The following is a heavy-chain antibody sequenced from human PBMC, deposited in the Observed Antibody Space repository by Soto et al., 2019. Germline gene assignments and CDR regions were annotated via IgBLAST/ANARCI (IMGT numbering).Heavy chain of an antibody. J-gene: IGHJ4*02. CDR1: GFTFSNYV. CDR2: ISASGGST. V-gene: IGHV3-23*01. CDR3: AEGPLGSGYDLDY. Sequence: EVQLLDSGGGLVQPGGSLRLDCAASGFTFSNYVMNWVRQAPCQGLEWVSAISASGGSTYYADSVKGRFTISKANSKNAVYLQRSSLRCEDRAVYYCAEGPLGSGYDLDYGGQGTRVTVSS. D-gene: IGHD5-12*01.